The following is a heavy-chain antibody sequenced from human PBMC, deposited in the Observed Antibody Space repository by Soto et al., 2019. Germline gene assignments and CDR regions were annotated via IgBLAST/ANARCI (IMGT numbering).Heavy chain of an antibody. J-gene: IGHJ4*02. CDR2: INHSGST. CDR1: GGSFRGYY. V-gene: IGHV4-34*01. Sequence: SETLSLTCAVYGGSFRGYYWSWIRQPPGKGLEWIGEINHSGSTNYNPSLKSRVTISVDTPKNQFSLKLSSVTAADTAVYYCARFGNSSSSNFDYWGQGTLVTVSS. D-gene: IGHD6-6*01. CDR3: ARFGNSSSSNFDY.